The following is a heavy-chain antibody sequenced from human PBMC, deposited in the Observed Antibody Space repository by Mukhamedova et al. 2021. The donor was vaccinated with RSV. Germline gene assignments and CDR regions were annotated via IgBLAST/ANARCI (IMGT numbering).Heavy chain of an antibody. D-gene: IGHD4-17*01. V-gene: IGHV4-34*01. Sequence: GLEWIGEINHSGSTNYNPSLKSRVTISVDTSKNQFSLKLSSVTAADTAVYYCAREGHTGYYYYGMDVWGQGTTVTVS. CDR3: AREGHTGYYYYGMDV. J-gene: IGHJ6*02. CDR2: INHSGST.